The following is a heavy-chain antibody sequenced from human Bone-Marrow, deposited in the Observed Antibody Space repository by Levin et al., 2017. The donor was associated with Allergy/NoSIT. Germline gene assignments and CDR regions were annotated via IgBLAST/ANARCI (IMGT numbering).Heavy chain of an antibody. CDR3: AKEGKEVTGALGVNNHFDY. CDR2: MSGSGDST. Sequence: GESLKISCAASGFTFSSYAMSWVRQAPGEGLEWVSGMSGSGDSTYYADSVKGRFTISRDNSKNTLYLQMNSLRAEDTALYYCAKEGKEVTGALGVNNHFDYWGQGTLVTVSS. V-gene: IGHV3-23*01. J-gene: IGHJ4*02. CDR1: GFTFSSYA. D-gene: IGHD3-16*01.